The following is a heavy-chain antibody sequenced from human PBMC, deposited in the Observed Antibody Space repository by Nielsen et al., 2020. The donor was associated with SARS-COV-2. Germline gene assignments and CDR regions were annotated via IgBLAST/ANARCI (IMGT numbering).Heavy chain of an antibody. V-gene: IGHV3-33*01. J-gene: IGHJ6*02. Sequence: GESLKISCAASGFTFSSYGMHWVRQAPGKGLEWVAVIWYDGSNKYYADSVKGRFTISRDNSKNTLYLQMNSLRAEDTAVYYCGSAPGYYYYGMDVWGQGTTVTVSS. CDR2: IWYDGSNK. CDR1: GFTFSSYG. CDR3: GSAPGYYYYGMDV.